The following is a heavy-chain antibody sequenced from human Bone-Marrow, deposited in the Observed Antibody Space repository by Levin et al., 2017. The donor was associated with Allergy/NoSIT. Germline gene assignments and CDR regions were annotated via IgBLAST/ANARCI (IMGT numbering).Heavy chain of an antibody. CDR2: VTANSGAT. V-gene: IGHV3-23*01. CDR1: GFIFSSSA. Sequence: GESLKISCAASGFIFSSSAMTWVRQVPGKGLEWVSSVTANSGATYYADSVKGRFTISRDDSKSTLSLQLNRLRGEDTAVYFCTARTIAMYNGMDIWGQGTTVTVSS. D-gene: IGHD5-24*01. CDR3: TARTIAMYNGMDI. J-gene: IGHJ6*02.